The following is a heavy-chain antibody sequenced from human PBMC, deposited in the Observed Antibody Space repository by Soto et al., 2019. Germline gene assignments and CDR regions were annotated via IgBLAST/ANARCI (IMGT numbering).Heavy chain of an antibody. CDR1: VFAFSGSA. V-gene: IGHV3-73*01. Sequence: PGGTLRLSCAASVFAFSGSAMYWVRQASGKGPEWVGRIRSKGHNYATEYAASVKGRFTISRDDSKNTAYLQMNSLQTEDTAVYYCTRDLFSYDYSGILWFDP. CDR3: TRDLFSYDYSGILWFDP. CDR2: IRSKGHNYAT. D-gene: IGHD3-16*01. J-gene: IGHJ5*02.